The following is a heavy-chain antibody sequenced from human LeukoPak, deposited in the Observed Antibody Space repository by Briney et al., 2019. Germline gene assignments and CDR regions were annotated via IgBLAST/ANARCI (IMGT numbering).Heavy chain of an antibody. Sequence: GGSLRPSCAASGFTFSSYAMSWVRQAPGKGLEWVSAISGSGGSTYYADPVKGRFTISRDNSKNTLYLQMNSLRAEDTAVYYCAKDQQQPRASDYWGQGTLVTVSS. CDR1: GFTFSSYA. V-gene: IGHV3-23*01. D-gene: IGHD6-13*01. CDR3: AKDQQQPRASDY. J-gene: IGHJ4*02. CDR2: ISGSGGST.